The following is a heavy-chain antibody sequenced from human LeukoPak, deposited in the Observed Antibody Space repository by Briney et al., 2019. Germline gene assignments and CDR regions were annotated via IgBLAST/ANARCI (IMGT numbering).Heavy chain of an antibody. J-gene: IGHJ4*02. Sequence: SETLSLTCAVYGGSFSGYYWSWIRQPPGKGLEWIGEINHSGSTNYNPSLKSRVTISVDTSKNQFSLKLSSVTAADTAVYYCARGDLKSGSNWGQGTLVTVSS. CDR1: GGSFSGYY. CDR2: INHSGST. CDR3: ARGDLKSGSN. D-gene: IGHD3-3*01. V-gene: IGHV4-34*01.